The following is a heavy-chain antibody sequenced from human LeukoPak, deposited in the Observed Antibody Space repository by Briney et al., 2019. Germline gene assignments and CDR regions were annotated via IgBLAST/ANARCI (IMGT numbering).Heavy chain of an antibody. CDR3: AKDRSIGTYYTFDH. CDR1: GFTFSDYA. CDR2: ISGSGVMT. J-gene: IGHJ4*02. V-gene: IGHV3-23*01. Sequence: GGSLRLSCAAPGFTFSDYAMTWVRQAPGKGLEWVATISGSGVMTYYADPVEGRFTVSGDHSKNTLYLQMSSLAAADTAVYYCAKDRSIGTYYTFDHWGQGTLVTVSS. D-gene: IGHD1-26*01.